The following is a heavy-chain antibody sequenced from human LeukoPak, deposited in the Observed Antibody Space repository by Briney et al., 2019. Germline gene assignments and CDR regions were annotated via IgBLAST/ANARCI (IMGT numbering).Heavy chain of an antibody. J-gene: IGHJ4*02. Sequence: SETLSLTCAVSGGSISSGGYSWSWIRQPPGKGLEWIGYIYHSGSTYYNPSLKSRVTISVDRSKNQFSLKLSSVTAADTAVYYRARGVLGYSYGYVSWGQGTLVTVSS. V-gene: IGHV4-30-2*01. D-gene: IGHD5-18*01. CDR1: GGSISSGGYS. CDR3: ARGVLGYSYGYVS. CDR2: IYHSGST.